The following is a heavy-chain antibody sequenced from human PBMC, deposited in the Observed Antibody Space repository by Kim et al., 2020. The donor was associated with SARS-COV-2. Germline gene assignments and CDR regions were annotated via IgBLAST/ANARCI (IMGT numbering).Heavy chain of an antibody. D-gene: IGHD6-13*01. Sequence: DSVKSRFTISRGNSKNTLYLQMNKLRAGDTAVYYCAKDSSRLYYYYGMDVWGQGTTVTVSS. V-gene: IGHV3-23*01. CDR3: AKDSSRLYYYYGMDV. J-gene: IGHJ6*02.